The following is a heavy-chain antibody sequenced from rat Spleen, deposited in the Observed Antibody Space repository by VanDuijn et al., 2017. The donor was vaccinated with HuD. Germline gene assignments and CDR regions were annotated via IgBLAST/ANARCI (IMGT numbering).Heavy chain of an antibody. CDR2: IAVTGGDT. V-gene: IGHV5-31*01. CDR1: GFTFTNYW. D-gene: IGHD1-11*01. Sequence: EVQLVESGGGLVQPGRSLKLSCVTSGFTFTNYWMTWIRQAPGKGLEWVASIAVTGGDTYYPDSVKGRFTISRDNAKSTLYLQMNSLRSEDTATYYCTVGGGYWDYWGQGVMVTVSS. CDR3: TVGGGYWDY. J-gene: IGHJ2*01.